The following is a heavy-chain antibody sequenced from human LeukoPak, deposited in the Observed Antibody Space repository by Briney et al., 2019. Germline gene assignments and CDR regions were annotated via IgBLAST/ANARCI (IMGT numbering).Heavy chain of an antibody. CDR2: IKQDGSQK. Sequence: GGSLRLSCAASGFTFTSYWMSWVRQAPGKGLEWVANIKQDGSQKYYVDSVEGRFTISRDNAKNSMYLQMNSLRAEDTAVYYCARDRWDIVVVPAAFNFDYWGQGTLVTVSS. J-gene: IGHJ4*02. V-gene: IGHV3-7*01. CDR1: GFTFTSYW. CDR3: ARDRWDIVVVPAAFNFDY. D-gene: IGHD2-2*01.